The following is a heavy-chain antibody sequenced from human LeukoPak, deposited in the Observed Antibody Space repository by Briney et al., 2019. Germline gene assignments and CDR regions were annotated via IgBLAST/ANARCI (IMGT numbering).Heavy chain of an antibody. CDR2: ISGSGGST. CDR3: AKRASQRYSGSLGALVDY. J-gene: IGHJ4*02. D-gene: IGHD1-26*01. V-gene: IGHV3-23*01. Sequence: GGSLRLPCAASGFTFSSYAMSWVRQAPGKGLEWVSAISGSGGSTYYADSVKGRFTISRDNSKNTLYLQMNSLRAEDTAVYYCAKRASQRYSGSLGALVDYWGQGTLVTVSS. CDR1: GFTFSSYA.